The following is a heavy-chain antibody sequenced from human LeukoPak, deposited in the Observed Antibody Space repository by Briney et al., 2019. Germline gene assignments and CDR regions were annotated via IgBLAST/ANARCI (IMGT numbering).Heavy chain of an antibody. Sequence: SETLSLTCTVSGASISSDYWNWIRQPPGKWLEWIGYIYYSGSSNYNPSLKSRVTISVDTSKNQFSLKLSSVTAADTAVYYCAVMYSSSWYWFDPWGQGTLVTVSS. CDR2: IYYSGSS. D-gene: IGHD6-13*01. CDR3: AVMYSSSWYWFDP. V-gene: IGHV4-59*08. J-gene: IGHJ5*02. CDR1: GASISSDY.